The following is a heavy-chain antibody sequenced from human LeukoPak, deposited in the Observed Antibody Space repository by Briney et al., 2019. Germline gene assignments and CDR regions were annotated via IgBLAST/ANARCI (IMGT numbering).Heavy chain of an antibody. V-gene: IGHV3-23*01. Sequence: GGSLRHSCAASGFTFSTYAMSWVRQAPGKGLQWVSAISGSGGSTYYADSVKGRFTISRDNSKSTLYLQMKSLRAEDTALYYCAKTRAAAGPLAHSDYWGQGTLVTVSS. CDR3: AKTRAAAGPLAHSDY. CDR2: ISGSGGST. D-gene: IGHD6-13*01. CDR1: GFTFSTYA. J-gene: IGHJ4*02.